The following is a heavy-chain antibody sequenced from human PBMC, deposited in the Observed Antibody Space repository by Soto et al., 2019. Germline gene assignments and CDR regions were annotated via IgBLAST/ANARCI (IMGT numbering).Heavy chain of an antibody. CDR3: ARQVGTTGYYYYGIDV. CDR1: GGSISSYY. V-gene: IGHV4-59*01. CDR2: IYYSGST. J-gene: IGHJ6*02. D-gene: IGHD1-26*01. Sequence: QVQLQESGPGLVKPSETLSLTCSVSGGSISSYYWSWIRQPPGKGLEWIGYIYYSGSTNYNPSLRGRVTISLDTSRNQFSLNLSSVSAADTAVYYCARQVGTTGYYYYGIDVWGQGTTVTVSS.